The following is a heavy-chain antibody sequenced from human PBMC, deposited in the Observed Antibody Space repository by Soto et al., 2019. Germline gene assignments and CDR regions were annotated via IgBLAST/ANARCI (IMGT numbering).Heavy chain of an antibody. CDR1: GFTFDDYA. D-gene: IGHD3-16*01. V-gene: IGHV3-9*01. CDR2: ISWNSGSI. J-gene: IGHJ6*02. CDR3: AKDMGDYYYYGMDV. Sequence: LRLSCAASGFTFDDYAMHWVRQAPGKGLEWVSGISWNSGSIGYADSVKGRFTISRDNAKNSLYLQMNSLRAEDTALYYCAKDMGDYYYYGMDVWGQGTTVTVSS.